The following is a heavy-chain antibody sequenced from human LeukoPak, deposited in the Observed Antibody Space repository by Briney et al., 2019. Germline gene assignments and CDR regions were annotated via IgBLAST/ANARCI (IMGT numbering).Heavy chain of an antibody. D-gene: IGHD1-26*01. V-gene: IGHV4-59*01. Sequence: PSEALSLTCSVSGGSISTYSWSWIRQPPGKGLEWIGYIYYTGSTNYHPSLKSRVTISLDTSKNQFSLRLSSVTAADTAVYFCAREASGGYDAFDIWGQGTMVTVSS. CDR3: AREASGGYDAFDI. CDR2: IYYTGST. J-gene: IGHJ3*02. CDR1: GGSISTYS.